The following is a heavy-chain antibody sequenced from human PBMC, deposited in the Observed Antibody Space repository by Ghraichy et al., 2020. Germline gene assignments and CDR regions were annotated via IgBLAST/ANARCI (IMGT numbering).Heavy chain of an antibody. V-gene: IGHV3-11*01. CDR2: ISGSGSTT. D-gene: IGHD4-17*01. J-gene: IGHJ4*02. Sequence: GSLNLSCAASGFTFSNQYMAWIRQAPGKGLEWVSHISGSGSTTHYADTVKGRFAISRDNAKNSLYLQMNNLRDEDTAVYYCARDGGHFGDFDFWGQGALVPVSS. CDR1: GFTFSNQY. CDR3: ARDGGHFGDFDF.